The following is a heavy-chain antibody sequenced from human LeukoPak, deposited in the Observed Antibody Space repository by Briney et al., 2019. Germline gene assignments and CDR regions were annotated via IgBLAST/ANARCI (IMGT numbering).Heavy chain of an antibody. J-gene: IGHJ4*02. CDR2: ISGTDGST. V-gene: IGHV3-23*01. CDR3: ATEKGHSAYDYIYD. CDR1: GFTFSNYA. D-gene: IGHD4-11*01. Sequence: RGSLRLSCAASGFTFSNYAMSWVRQGPGKGLEWVSAISGTDGSTYSADSVKGRFTISRDNSKNTLYLQMNSLRAEDTAVYYCATEKGHSAYDYIYDWGQGTLVTVSS.